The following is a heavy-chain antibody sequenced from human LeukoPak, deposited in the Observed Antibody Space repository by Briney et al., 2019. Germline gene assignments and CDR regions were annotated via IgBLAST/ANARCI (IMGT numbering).Heavy chain of an antibody. CDR3: ARDVWVKTGDSLDI. D-gene: IGHD7-27*01. CDR2: TYYRSKWYN. Sequence: SQTLSLTCAISGDSVSSNSAAWNWIRQSPSRGLEWLGRTYYRSKWYNDYALSVKSRITINPDTSKNQFSLQLNSVTPEDTAAYYCARDVWVKTGDSLDIWGQGTMVTVSS. J-gene: IGHJ3*02. V-gene: IGHV6-1*01. CDR1: GDSVSSNSAA.